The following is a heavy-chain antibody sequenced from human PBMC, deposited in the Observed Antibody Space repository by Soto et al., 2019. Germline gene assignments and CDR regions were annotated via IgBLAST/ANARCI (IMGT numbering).Heavy chain of an antibody. D-gene: IGHD3-22*01. CDR2: ISSNSSYI. Sequence: PGGSLRLSCAASGFTFSSYSMNWVRQAPGKGLEWVSSISSNSSYIYYADSVKGRFTISADKSISTAYLQWSSLKASDTAMYYCARHKDYYDSSGHHYGMDVWGQGTTVTVSS. CDR3: ARHKDYYDSSGHHYGMDV. CDR1: GFTFSSYS. J-gene: IGHJ6*02. V-gene: IGHV3-21*04.